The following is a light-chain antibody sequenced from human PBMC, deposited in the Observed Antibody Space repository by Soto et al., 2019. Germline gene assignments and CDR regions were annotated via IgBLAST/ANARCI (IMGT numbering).Light chain of an antibody. Sequence: DVQMTQSPSSLSASVGDRVTITCRASQGIAPYLAWFQQKPGKVPRLLIYATSTLQSGVPSRFSGSGSGTDFTFTFSSLQPEDVATYYCQKYNSAPLTFGGGTKVEIK. CDR2: ATS. CDR1: QGIAPY. J-gene: IGKJ4*01. V-gene: IGKV1-27*01. CDR3: QKYNSAPLT.